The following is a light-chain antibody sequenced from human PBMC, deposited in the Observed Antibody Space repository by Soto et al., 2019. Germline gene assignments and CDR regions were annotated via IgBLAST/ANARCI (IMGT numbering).Light chain of an antibody. CDR1: QGISSN. V-gene: IGKV1-9*01. J-gene: IGKJ4*01. CDR2: AAS. CDR3: QQFKSYPLT. Sequence: IQLTQSPSSLSASVVDRVTITCRASQGISSNLAWYQQKPGKVPKLLISAASTLQSGVPPRLSGSGSGTDFTLTISSLQPEDVATYYCQQFKSYPLTFGGGTKVEIK.